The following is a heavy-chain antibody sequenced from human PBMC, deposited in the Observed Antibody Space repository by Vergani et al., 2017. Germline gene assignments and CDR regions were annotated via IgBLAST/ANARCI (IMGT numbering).Heavy chain of an antibody. CDR2: ISGSGGST. CDR3: AKGQAGAGTDY. J-gene: IGHJ4*02. CDR1: GFTFSDYY. V-gene: IGHV3-23*04. D-gene: IGHD6-13*01. Sequence: EVQLVESGGGLVKPGGSLRLSCAASGFTFSDYYMSWIRQAPGKGLEWVSAISGSGGSTYSADSVKGRFTISRDNSKKTLYLQMNSLRAEDTAVYYCAKGQAGAGTDYWGQGTLVTVSS.